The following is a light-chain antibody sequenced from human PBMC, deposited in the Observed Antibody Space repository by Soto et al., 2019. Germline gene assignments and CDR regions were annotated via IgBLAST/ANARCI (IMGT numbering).Light chain of an antibody. CDR1: QSLLHSKGYEC. J-gene: IGKJ1*01. CDR3: IQALQTPPT. V-gene: IGKV2-28*01. CDR2: LGS. Sequence: DIVLTQSPLSLPVTPGEPASISCKSSQSLLHSKGYECLDWYLQKPGQSPQLLISLGSIRASGVPDRFSGSGSGTDFALTISRVDAEDLGIYYCIQALQTPPTFGQGPKVEL.